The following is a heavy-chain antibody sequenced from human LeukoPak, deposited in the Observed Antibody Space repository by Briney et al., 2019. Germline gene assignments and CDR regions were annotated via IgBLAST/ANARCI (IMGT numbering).Heavy chain of an antibody. V-gene: IGHV4-30-4*01. J-gene: IGHJ4*02. D-gene: IGHD3-9*01. CDR1: GGSISSGDYY. Sequence: SETLSLTCTVSGGSISSGDYYWGRIRQPPGKDLVWNVYIYYSGSTYYNPSLKSRVTISVGTSKNQSSLKLSSVTAADTAVYYCARGVESDILTGYDPYFDYWGQGTLVTVSS. CDR2: IYYSGST. CDR3: ARGVESDILTGYDPYFDY.